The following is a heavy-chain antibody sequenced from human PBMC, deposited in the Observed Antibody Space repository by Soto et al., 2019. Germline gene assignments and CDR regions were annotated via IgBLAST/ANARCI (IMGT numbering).Heavy chain of an antibody. CDR2: IYYSGST. D-gene: IGHD5-18*01. J-gene: IGHJ4*02. CDR3: ARSGYSYGPNPLLY. CDR1: GGSISSGGYY. Sequence: QVQLQESGPGLVKPSQTLSLTCTVSGGSISSGGYYWSWIRQHPGKGLEWIGYIYYSGSTYYNPSLRSRVTIAVDTSKNQFSLKLSSVTAADTAVYYCARSGYSYGPNPLLYWGQGTLVTVSS. V-gene: IGHV4-31*03.